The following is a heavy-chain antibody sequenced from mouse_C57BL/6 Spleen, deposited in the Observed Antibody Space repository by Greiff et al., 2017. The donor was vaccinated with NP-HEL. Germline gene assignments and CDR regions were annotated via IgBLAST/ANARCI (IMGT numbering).Heavy chain of an antibody. V-gene: IGHV1-64*01. J-gene: IGHJ4*01. Sequence: QVQLQQPGAELVKPGASVKLSCKASGYTFTSYWMHWVKQRPGQGLEWIGMIHPNSGSTNYNEKFKSKATLTVDKSSSTAYMQLSSLTSEDSAVYYCSLSYYGSSSYAMDYWGQGTSVTVSS. D-gene: IGHD1-1*01. CDR2: IHPNSGST. CDR3: SLSYYGSSSYAMDY. CDR1: GYTFTSYW.